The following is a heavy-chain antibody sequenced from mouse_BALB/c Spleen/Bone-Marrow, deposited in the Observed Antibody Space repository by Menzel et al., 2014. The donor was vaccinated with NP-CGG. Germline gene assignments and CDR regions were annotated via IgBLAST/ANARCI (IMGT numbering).Heavy chain of an antibody. CDR3: ARALGDGYYYAMDY. D-gene: IGHD2-3*01. Sequence: QVQLKDSGAELVKPGAPVKLSCKASGYTFTSYWMNWMKQRPGRGLEWIGRIDPSDSETHYNQKFKDKATLTVDKSSSTAYIQLSSLTSEDSAVYYCARALGDGYYYAMDYWGQGTSVTVSS. V-gene: IGHV1-69*02. CDR1: GYTFTSYW. J-gene: IGHJ4*01. CDR2: IDPSDSET.